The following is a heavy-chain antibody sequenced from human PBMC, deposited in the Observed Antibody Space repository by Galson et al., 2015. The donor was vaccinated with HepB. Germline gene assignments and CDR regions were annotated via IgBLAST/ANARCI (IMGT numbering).Heavy chain of an antibody. V-gene: IGHV3-9*01. CDR3: AKVLPGGLKFLSCYFRDFFRIGV. Sequence: SLRLSCAASGFSFNEYAMQWVRQAPGKGLEWVSGISWNSGNIAYADSVKGRFTISRDNTKNSLYLQMNSLRPADTAFYYCAKVLPGGLKFLSCYFRDFFRIGVWGQ. CDR2: ISWNSGNI. D-gene: IGHD3-3*01. CDR1: GFSFNEYA. J-gene: IGHJ6*02.